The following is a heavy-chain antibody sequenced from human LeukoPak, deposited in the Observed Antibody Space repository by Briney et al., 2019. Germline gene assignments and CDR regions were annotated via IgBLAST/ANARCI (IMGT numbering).Heavy chain of an antibody. Sequence: SETLSLTCTASGGSISSYYWSWIRQPPGKGLEWIGYVYYSGSTNYNPSLKSRVTISVDTSKNQFSLKLSSVTAADTAVYYCAKSIGYFDWFLPFQHWGQGSLVAVSS. D-gene: IGHD3-9*01. J-gene: IGHJ1*01. CDR3: AKSIGYFDWFLPFQH. CDR1: GGSISSYY. CDR2: VYYSGST. V-gene: IGHV4-59*08.